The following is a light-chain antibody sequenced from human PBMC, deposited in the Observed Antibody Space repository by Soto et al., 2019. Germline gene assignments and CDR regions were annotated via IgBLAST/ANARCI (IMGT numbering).Light chain of an antibody. CDR1: SSDVGGYNH. Sequence: QSALTQPPSASGSLGQSVTISCTGTSSDVGGYNHVSWYQQHPGKAPKLLIYDVSYRPSGVPDRFSGSKSGNTASLTVSGLQAEDETDYYCSSYAGSNSRVFGTGTKLTVL. CDR3: SSYAGSNSRV. CDR2: DVS. J-gene: IGLJ1*01. V-gene: IGLV2-8*01.